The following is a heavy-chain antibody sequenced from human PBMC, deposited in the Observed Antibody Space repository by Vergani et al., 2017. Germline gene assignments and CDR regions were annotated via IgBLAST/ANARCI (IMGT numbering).Heavy chain of an antibody. Sequence: QVQLVQSGAEVKKPGASVKVSCKASGYTFTSYYMHWVRQAPGQGLEWMGIINPSGGSTSYAQKFQGRVTMTKDTSTSTAYMEVRSLRSDDTAVYYCAKGCGPAKFRWTCEEWFDPWGLGTLVTVSS. D-gene: IGHD2-21*01. CDR2: INPSGGST. CDR3: AKGCGPAKFRWTCEEWFDP. CDR1: GYTFTSYY. V-gene: IGHV1-46*01. J-gene: IGHJ5*02.